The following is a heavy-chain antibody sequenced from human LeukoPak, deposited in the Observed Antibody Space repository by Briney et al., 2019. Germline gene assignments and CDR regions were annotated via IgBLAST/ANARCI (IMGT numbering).Heavy chain of an antibody. CDR3: ARERAYSGTYSYFDF. Sequence: SQTLSLTCTVSGGSIGSGSYCWSWIRQPAGKGLEWIGRIYTTGTTNYNPSLKSRVTISVDTSKNQFSLNLTSVTAADTAVYYCARERAYSGTYSYFDFWGQGTLVTVSS. J-gene: IGHJ4*02. D-gene: IGHD1-26*01. CDR1: GGSIGSGSYC. V-gene: IGHV4-61*02. CDR2: IYTTGTT.